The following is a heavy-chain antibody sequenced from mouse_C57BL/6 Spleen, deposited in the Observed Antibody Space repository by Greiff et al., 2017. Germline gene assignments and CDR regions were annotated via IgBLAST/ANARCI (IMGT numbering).Heavy chain of an antibody. V-gene: IGHV5-16*01. CDR2: INYDGSST. CDR1: GFTFSDYY. Sequence: EVQLVESEGGLVQPGSSMKLSCTASGFTFSDYYMAWVRQVPEKGLEWVANINYDGSSTYYLDSLKSRFIISRDNAKNILYLQMSSLKSEDTATYYCARRLNYYAMDYWGQGTSVTVSS. J-gene: IGHJ4*01. CDR3: ARRLNYYAMDY. D-gene: IGHD1-3*01.